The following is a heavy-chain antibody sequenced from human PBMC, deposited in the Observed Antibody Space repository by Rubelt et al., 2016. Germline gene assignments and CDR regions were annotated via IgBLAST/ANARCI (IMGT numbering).Heavy chain of an antibody. CDR1: GYTFTSYA. Sequence: QVQLVQSGAEVKKPGASVKVSCKASGYTFTSYAMHWVRQAPGQRLEWMGWITAGHGNPKYSQKFQGRGTITRDTSASTAYMELSSLRSEDTAVYYCARGGLSELLWFGESRIDYWGQGTLVTVSS. D-gene: IGHD3-10*01. CDR3: ARGGLSELLWFGESRIDY. CDR2: ITAGHGNP. V-gene: IGHV1-3*01. J-gene: IGHJ4*02.